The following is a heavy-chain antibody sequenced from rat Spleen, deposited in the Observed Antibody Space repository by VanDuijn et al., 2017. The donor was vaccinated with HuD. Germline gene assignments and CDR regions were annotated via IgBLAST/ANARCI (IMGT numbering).Heavy chain of an antibody. D-gene: IGHD1-11*01. Sequence: EVQLAESGGGLVQPGGSLKISCEVSGFPFNNYWMSWIRQAPGKGLEWVASITTTGGSIYYPDSVKGRFTMSRDNTQNTLSLQMNSLRSEDTATYYCTTVTEDIVELFAYWGQGTLVTVSS. CDR2: ITTTGGSI. CDR3: TTVTEDIVELFAY. J-gene: IGHJ3*01. CDR1: GFPFNNYW. V-gene: IGHV5-31*01.